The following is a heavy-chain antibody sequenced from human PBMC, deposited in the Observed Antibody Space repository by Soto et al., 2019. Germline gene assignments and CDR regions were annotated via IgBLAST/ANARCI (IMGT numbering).Heavy chain of an antibody. J-gene: IGHJ5*02. V-gene: IGHV4-59*01. CDR2: IYYSGST. CDR3: ARFGSGYRRYWFDP. D-gene: IGHD3-22*01. CDR1: GGSISSYY. Sequence: PSETLSLTCTVSGGSISSYYWSWIRQPPGKGLEWIGYIYYSGSTNYNPSLKSRVTISVDTSKNQFSLKLSSVTAADTAVYYCARFGSGYRRYWFDPWGQGTLVTVSS.